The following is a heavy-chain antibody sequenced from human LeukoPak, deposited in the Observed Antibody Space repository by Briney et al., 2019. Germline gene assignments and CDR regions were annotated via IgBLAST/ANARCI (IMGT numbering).Heavy chain of an antibody. CDR2: IGASGSSS. CDR3: AKFLGSYYYYGLDV. Sequence: PGGPLRLSCAASGFTFKSYTMSWVRQAPGKGLEWVSGIGASGSSSYYADSVEGRFIISRDNSKNTLYLQMNSLRADDTAVYYCAKFLGSYYYYGLDVWGQGTTVTVSS. D-gene: IGHD7-27*01. CDR1: GFTFKSYT. J-gene: IGHJ6*02. V-gene: IGHV3-23*01.